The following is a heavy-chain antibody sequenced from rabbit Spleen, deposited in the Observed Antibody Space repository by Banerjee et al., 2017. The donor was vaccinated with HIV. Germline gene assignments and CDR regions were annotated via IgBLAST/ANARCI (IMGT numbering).Heavy chain of an antibody. J-gene: IGHJ6*01. CDR2: IGTTTIAT. CDR3: ARDTGSSFSTYGMDL. Sequence: QEQLEESGGGLVKPEGSLTLTCKASGFDLSSGYYMCWVRQAPGKGLEWITCIGTTTIATVYASWAKGRFTSSKTSSTTVTLQMTSLTVADTATYFCARDTGSSFSTYGMDLWGQGTLVTVS. CDR1: GFDLSSGYY. D-gene: IGHD8-1*01. V-gene: IGHV1S45*01.